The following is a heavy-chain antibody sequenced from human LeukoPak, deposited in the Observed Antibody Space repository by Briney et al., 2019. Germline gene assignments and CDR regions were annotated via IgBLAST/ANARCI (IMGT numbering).Heavy chain of an antibody. CDR3: ARGPATRYYDRHMDV. J-gene: IGHJ6*02. V-gene: IGHV4-31*03. D-gene: IGHD3-22*01. Sequence: SETLSLTCTVSGGSISSGGYYWSWIRQHPGKGLEWIGYIYYSGSTYYNPSLKSRVTISVDTSKNQFSLKLSSVTAADTAVYYCARGPATRYYDRHMDVWGQGTTVTVSS. CDR2: IYYSGST. CDR1: GGSISSGGYY.